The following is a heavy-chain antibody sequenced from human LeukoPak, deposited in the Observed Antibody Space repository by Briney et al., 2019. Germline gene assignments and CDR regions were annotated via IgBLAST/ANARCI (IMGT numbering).Heavy chain of an antibody. Sequence: PSETLSLTCTVSGGSISSYYWSWIRQPPGKGLEWIGYIYYSGSTNYNPSLKSRVTISVDTSKNQFSLKLSSVTAADTAVYYCARHRAYSGSSPFDYWGQGTLVTVSS. CDR2: IYYSGST. CDR1: GGSISSYY. J-gene: IGHJ4*02. D-gene: IGHD6-6*01. V-gene: IGHV4-59*08. CDR3: ARHRAYSGSSPFDY.